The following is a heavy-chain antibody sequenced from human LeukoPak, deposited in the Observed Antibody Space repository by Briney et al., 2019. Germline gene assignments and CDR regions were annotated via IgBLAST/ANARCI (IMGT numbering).Heavy chain of an antibody. CDR3: ARDKGWHEFDY. V-gene: IGHV1-69*05. Sequence: GASVKVSCKASGGTFISYAISWVRQAPGQGLEWMGRIIPIFGTANYAQKFQGRVTITTDESTSTAYMELSSLRSEDTAVYYCARDKGWHEFDYWGQGTLVTVSS. D-gene: IGHD6-19*01. J-gene: IGHJ4*02. CDR1: GGTFISYA. CDR2: IIPIFGTA.